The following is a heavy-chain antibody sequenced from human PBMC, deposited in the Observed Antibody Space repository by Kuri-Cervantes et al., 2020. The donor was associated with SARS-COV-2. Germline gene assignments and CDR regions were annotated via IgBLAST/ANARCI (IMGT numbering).Heavy chain of an antibody. CDR2: INPNSGGT. CDR3: YCAPKEEFDS. CDR1: GYTFTGYY. D-gene: IGHD2-21*01. V-gene: IGHV1-2*02. J-gene: IGHJ4*02. Sequence: ASVKVSCKASGYTFTGYYMHWVRRAPGQGLEWMGWINPNSGGTNYAQKFQGRVTMTRDTSISTAYMELSSLTSEDTAIYYCYCAPKEEFDSWGQGTLVTVSS.